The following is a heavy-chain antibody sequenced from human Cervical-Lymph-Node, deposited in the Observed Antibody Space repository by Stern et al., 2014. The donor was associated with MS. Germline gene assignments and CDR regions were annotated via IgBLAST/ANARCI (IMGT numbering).Heavy chain of an antibody. CDR1: GFIFSNYA. J-gene: IGHJ3*01. CDR3: ASQS. CDR2: VSSDGANT. V-gene: IGHV3-30*01. Sequence: VQLVESGGGVVQPGRSLRLSCAASGFIFSNYAMHWVRQPPGEGLEWVAVVSSDGANTYFADSVKGRFTISRDNSKNTLYLQMNSLKIEDTAIYYCASQSWGQGTMVTVSS.